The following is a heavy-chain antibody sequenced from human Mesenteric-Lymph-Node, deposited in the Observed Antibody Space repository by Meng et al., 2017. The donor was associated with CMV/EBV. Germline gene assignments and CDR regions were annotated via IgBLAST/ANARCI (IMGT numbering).Heavy chain of an antibody. CDR2: MNPNSGNT. CDR3: ARGWGFSMDV. CDR1: GYSFINYY. V-gene: IGHV1-8*01. Sequence: ASVKVSCKAFGYSFINYYMHWVRQAPGQGLEWMGWMNPNSGNTGYAQKFQGRVAMTRNTSISTAYMELSSLRSEDTAVYYCARGWGFSMDVWGQGTTVTVSS. J-gene: IGHJ6*02. D-gene: IGHD7-27*01.